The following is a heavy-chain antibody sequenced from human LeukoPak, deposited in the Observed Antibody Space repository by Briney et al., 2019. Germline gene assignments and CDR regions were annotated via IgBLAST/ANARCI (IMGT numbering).Heavy chain of an antibody. D-gene: IGHD1-14*01. V-gene: IGHV1-69*05. CDR3: ARAKEGQPQSLGY. CDR2: IIPIFGTA. J-gene: IGHJ4*02. CDR1: GGTFSSYA. Sequence: GASVKVSCKASGGTFSSYAISWVRQAPGQGLEWMGGIIPIFGTANYAQKFQGRVTITTDESTSTAYMELSSLRSEDTAVYYCARAKEGQPQSLGYWGQGTLVTVSS.